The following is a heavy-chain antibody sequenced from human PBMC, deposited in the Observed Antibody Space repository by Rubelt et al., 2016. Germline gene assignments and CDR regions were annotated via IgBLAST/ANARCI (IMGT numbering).Heavy chain of an antibody. CDR3: ARGHDILTTHYYFDY. Sequence: GMHWVRQAPGKGLEWVAVIWYDGSNKYYADSVKGRFTISRDNSKNTLYLQMNSLRAEDTAVYYCARGHDILTTHYYFDYWGQGTLVTVSS. CDR1: G. CDR2: IWYDGSNK. J-gene: IGHJ4*02. D-gene: IGHD3-9*01. V-gene: IGHV3-33*01.